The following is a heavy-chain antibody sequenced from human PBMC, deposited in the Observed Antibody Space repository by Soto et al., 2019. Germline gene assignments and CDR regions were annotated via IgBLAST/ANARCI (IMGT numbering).Heavy chain of an antibody. Sequence: SETLSLTCAVYGGSFSGYYWTWIRQPPGTGLEWIGEINHSGSTNYNPSLKSRVTISVDTSKNQFSLKLSSVTAADTAVYYCARGRGDYDVENYWGQGTLVTVSS. V-gene: IGHV4-34*01. CDR3: ARGRGDYDVENY. CDR1: GGSFSGYY. CDR2: INHSGST. D-gene: IGHD4-17*01. J-gene: IGHJ4*02.